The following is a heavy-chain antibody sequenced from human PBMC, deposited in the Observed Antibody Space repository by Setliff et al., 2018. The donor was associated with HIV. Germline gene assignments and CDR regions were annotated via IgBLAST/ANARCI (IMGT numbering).Heavy chain of an antibody. CDR1: GDSISSGNYY. J-gene: IGHJ4*02. V-gene: IGHV4-61*02. CDR3: ARGDPFTDFDS. CDR2: ITNTGAT. D-gene: IGHD3-16*01. Sequence: SETLSLTCTVSGDSISSGNYYWTWIRQPAGKALEWIGRITNTGATNYNPSLKSRVTVSADTSKNQFSLKLTSVTAADTAVYYCARGDPFTDFDSWGQGTLVTVSS.